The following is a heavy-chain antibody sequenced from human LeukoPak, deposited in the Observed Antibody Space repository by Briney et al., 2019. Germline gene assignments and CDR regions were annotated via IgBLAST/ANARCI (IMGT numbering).Heavy chain of an antibody. CDR2: INHSGST. Sequence: PSETLSLTCAVYGGSFSGYYWSWIRQPPGKGLEWIGEINHSGSTNYNPSLKSRVTISVDTSKNQFSLQLNSVTPEDTAVYYCARDVGTSGWYTFDYWGQGTLVTVSS. V-gene: IGHV4-34*01. J-gene: IGHJ4*02. CDR3: ARDVGTSGWYTFDY. CDR1: GGSFSGYY. D-gene: IGHD6-19*01.